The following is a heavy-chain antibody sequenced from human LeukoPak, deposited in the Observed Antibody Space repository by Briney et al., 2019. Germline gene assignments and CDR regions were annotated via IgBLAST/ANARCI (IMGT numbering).Heavy chain of an antibody. V-gene: IGHV4-34*01. CDR2: INHSGST. J-gene: IGHJ4*02. D-gene: IGHD2-2*01. CDR3: ARRIYQRHDDY. CDR1: GGSFSGYY. Sequence: SGTLSLTCAVYGGSFSGYYWSWIRQPPGKGLEWIGEINHSGSTNYNPSLKSRVTISVDTSKNQFSLKLSSVTAADTAVYYCARRIYQRHDDYWGQGTLVTVSS.